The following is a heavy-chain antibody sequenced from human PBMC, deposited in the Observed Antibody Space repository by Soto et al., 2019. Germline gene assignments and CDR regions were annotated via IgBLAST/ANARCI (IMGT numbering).Heavy chain of an antibody. Sequence: ASVKVSCKASGYTFTSYGISWVRQAPGQGLEWMGWISAYNGNTNYAQKLQGRVTMTTDTSTSTAYMELRSLRSDDTAVYYCARDLGSSGYLNYFDYWGQGTLVTVSS. CDR2: ISAYNGNT. CDR3: ARDLGSSGYLNYFDY. CDR1: GYTFTSYG. V-gene: IGHV1-18*01. J-gene: IGHJ4*02. D-gene: IGHD3-22*01.